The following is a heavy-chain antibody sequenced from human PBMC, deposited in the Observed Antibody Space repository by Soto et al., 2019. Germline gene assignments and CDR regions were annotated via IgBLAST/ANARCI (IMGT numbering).Heavy chain of an antibody. CDR1: GGTFSSYA. Sequence: ASVKVSCKASGGTFSSYAISWVRQAPGQGLEWMGGIIPIFGTANYAQKFQGRVTITADESTSTAYMELSSLRSEDTAVYYRARDEGGYSYGNLLKYWGQGTLVTVSS. D-gene: IGHD5-18*01. J-gene: IGHJ4*02. CDR2: IIPIFGTA. V-gene: IGHV1-69*13. CDR3: ARDEGGYSYGNLLKY.